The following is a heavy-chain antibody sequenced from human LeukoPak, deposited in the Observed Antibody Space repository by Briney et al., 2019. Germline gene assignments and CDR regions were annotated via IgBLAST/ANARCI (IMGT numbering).Heavy chain of an antibody. CDR2: IRYDGSNK. CDR3: ARDSYGLDY. J-gene: IGHJ4*02. V-gene: IGHV3-33*01. D-gene: IGHD5-18*01. Sequence: PGRSLRLSCVASGFKFNTHGMHWVRQAPGKGLEWVAVIRYDGSNKYYADSVMGRFTISRDNSKNTLYLQMDSLRAEDTAVYYCARDSYGLDYWGRGTLVTVSS. CDR1: GFKFNTHG.